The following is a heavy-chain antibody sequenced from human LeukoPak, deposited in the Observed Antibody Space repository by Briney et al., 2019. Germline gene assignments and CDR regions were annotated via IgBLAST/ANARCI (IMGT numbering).Heavy chain of an antibody. CDR1: GFTFSSYW. CDR3: ATPTAGTWHFDY. Sequence: GGSLRLSRAASGFTFSSYWMTWVRQAPGKGLEWVVNIKQEASERYYVDSVKGRFTISRDNAKNSLYLQVNSLRAEDKAVYYCATPTAGTWHFDYWGQGTLVTVSS. CDR2: IKQEASER. J-gene: IGHJ4*02. D-gene: IGHD1-1*01. V-gene: IGHV3-7*01.